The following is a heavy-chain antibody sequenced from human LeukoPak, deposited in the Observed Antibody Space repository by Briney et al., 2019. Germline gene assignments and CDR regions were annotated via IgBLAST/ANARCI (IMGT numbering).Heavy chain of an antibody. D-gene: IGHD4-17*01. V-gene: IGHV3-23*01. CDR3: AKENYGDSTGGRFQH. Sequence: PGGSLRLSCAASGFTFSSYATSWVRQTPVKGLEWVSVISGSGGSTYYADSVKGRFTISRVNSKNTLYLQMNSLRAEDTAVYYCAKENYGDSTGGRFQHWGQGTLVTVSS. CDR1: GFTFSSYA. J-gene: IGHJ1*01. CDR2: ISGSGGST.